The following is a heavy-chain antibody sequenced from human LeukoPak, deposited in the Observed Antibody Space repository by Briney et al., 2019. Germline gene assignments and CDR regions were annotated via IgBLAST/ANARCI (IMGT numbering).Heavy chain of an antibody. V-gene: IGHV3-20*04. D-gene: IGHD3-3*01. Sequence: PGGSLRLSCAASGFTFDDYGMSWVRQAPGKGLEWVSGINWNGGSTAYVDSVKGRFTISRDNAKNSLYLQMNSLRAEDTALYYCVRYDFWSGAKGGDYWGQGTLVTVSS. CDR3: VRYDFWSGAKGGDY. J-gene: IGHJ4*02. CDR2: INWNGGST. CDR1: GFTFDDYG.